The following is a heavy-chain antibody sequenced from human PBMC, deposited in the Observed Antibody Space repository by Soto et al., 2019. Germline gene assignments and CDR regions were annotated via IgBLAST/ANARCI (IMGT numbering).Heavy chain of an antibody. CDR1: GFSLTTTDMG. V-gene: IGHV2-5*02. J-gene: IGHJ4*02. D-gene: IGHD4-17*01. Sequence: QITLKESGPPLVRPAQTLTLTCTFSGFSLTTTDMGVAWIRQPPGKALEWLALIYWDDDKRYNPSLKNRLAISKDTSIDRVVLTINNINPEDTGTYCCAHAGDYDLLSFDHWGPGTLVTVSS. CDR3: AHAGDYDLLSFDH. CDR2: IYWDDDK.